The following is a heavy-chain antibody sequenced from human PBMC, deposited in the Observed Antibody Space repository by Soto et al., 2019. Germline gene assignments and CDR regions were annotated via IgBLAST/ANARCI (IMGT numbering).Heavy chain of an antibody. CDR3: ARVRRGYSGYDRNWFDP. D-gene: IGHD5-12*01. J-gene: IGHJ5*02. CDR1: GGSFSGYY. CDR2: INHSGST. Sequence: SETLSLTCAVYGGSFSGYYWSWIRQPPGKGLEWIGEINHSGSTNYNPSLKSRVTISVDTSKNQFSLKLSSVTAADTAVYYCARVRRGYSGYDRNWFDPWGKGTRVTVSS. V-gene: IGHV4-34*01.